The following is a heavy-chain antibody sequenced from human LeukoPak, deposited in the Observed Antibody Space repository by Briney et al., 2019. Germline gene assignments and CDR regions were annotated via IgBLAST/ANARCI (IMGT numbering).Heavy chain of an antibody. Sequence: ASVKVSCKASGYTFTSYNMHWVRQAPGQGLEWMGIISPSGGSTNYAQKFQGRVTITRDTSASTAYMELSSLRSEDTAVYYCARDHLWFGELLEHKGDAFDIWGQGTMVTVSS. D-gene: IGHD3-10*01. CDR3: ARDHLWFGELLEHKGDAFDI. CDR2: ISPSGGST. J-gene: IGHJ3*02. CDR1: GYTFTSYN. V-gene: IGHV1-46*01.